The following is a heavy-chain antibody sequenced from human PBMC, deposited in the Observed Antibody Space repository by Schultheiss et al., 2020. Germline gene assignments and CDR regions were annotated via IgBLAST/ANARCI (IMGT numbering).Heavy chain of an antibody. J-gene: IGHJ4*02. D-gene: IGHD1-26*01. Sequence: TLSLTCTVSGGSISSYYWSWIRQPPGKALEWLARIDWDDDKYYSTSLKTRLTISKDTSKNQVVLTMTNMDPVDTATYYCARGLYSGGYRLDYWGQGTLVTVSS. V-gene: IGHV2-70*11. CDR3: ARGLYSGGYRLDY. CDR1: GGSISSYYW. CDR2: IDWDDDK.